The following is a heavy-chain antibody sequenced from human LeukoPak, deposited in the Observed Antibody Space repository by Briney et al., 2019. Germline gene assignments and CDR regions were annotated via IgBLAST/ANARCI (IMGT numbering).Heavy chain of an antibody. CDR2: IYYSGST. V-gene: IGHV4-59*01. CDR1: GGSISSYY. D-gene: IGHD4-17*01. CDR3: ARGAVTTAEYFQH. Sequence: PSETLSLTCTVSGGSISSYYWSWIRQPPVKGLEWIGYIYYSGSTNYNPSLKSRVTISVDTSKNQFSLKLSSVTAADTAVYYCARGAVTTAEYFQHWGQGTLVTVSS. J-gene: IGHJ1*01.